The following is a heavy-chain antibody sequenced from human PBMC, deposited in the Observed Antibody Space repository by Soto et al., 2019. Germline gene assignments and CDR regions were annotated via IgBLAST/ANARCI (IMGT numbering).Heavy chain of an antibody. D-gene: IGHD2-15*01. Sequence: SETLSLTCTVSGGSISRYYWSWIRQPPGKGLEWIGYIYYSGSTNYNPSLKSRVTISVDASKNQFSLKLSSVTAADTAVYYCARGLPPDHGGYYYYYMDVWGKGTTVTVSS. CDR1: GGSISRYY. CDR2: IYYSGST. CDR3: ARGLPPDHGGYYYYYMDV. V-gene: IGHV4-59*01. J-gene: IGHJ6*03.